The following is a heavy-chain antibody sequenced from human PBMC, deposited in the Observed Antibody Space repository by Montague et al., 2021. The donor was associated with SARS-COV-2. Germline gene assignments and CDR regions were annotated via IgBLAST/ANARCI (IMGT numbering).Heavy chain of an antibody. D-gene: IGHD2-2*01. CDR1: GGSTSSYT. J-gene: IGHJ2*01. CDR3: ARTIVVVSAASRYFDL. V-gene: IGHV4-59*01. Sequence: SETLSLTCTVSGGSTSSYTWSWIRQPLGKGLEWIGCIYYSGSTNYNPSLKSRVTISVDTSKTQFSLKLNSVTAADTAVYYCARTIVVVSAASRYFDLWGRGTLVTVSS. CDR2: IYYSGST.